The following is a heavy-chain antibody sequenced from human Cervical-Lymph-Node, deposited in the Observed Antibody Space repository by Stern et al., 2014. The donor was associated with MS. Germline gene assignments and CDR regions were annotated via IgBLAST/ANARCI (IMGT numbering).Heavy chain of an antibody. D-gene: IGHD6-13*01. V-gene: IGHV3-30*18. CDR2: TSSDGSNK. CDR3: AKRIAAAGTHPGTFDY. Sequence: VHLVESGGGVVQPGRSLRLSCEASGFTFSTYGMHWVRQAPGKGLEWVAVTSSDGSNKYYAASVKGRFTVSRDNSKNPLYLQMNSLRAEDTAVYYCAKRIAAAGTHPGTFDYWGQGTLVTVSS. J-gene: IGHJ4*02. CDR1: GFTFSTYG.